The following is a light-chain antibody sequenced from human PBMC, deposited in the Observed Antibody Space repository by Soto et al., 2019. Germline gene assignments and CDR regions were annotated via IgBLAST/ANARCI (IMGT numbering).Light chain of an antibody. Sequence: QSVLTQPPSASGSPGQSVAISCTGTSSDVGAYNYVCWYQQHPGKAPKLMIYEVNKRPSGVPDRFSGSKSGNTASLTVSGLQAEDEADYYCSSFTTSRLYVFGPGTKVTVL. V-gene: IGLV2-8*01. CDR1: SSDVGAYNY. J-gene: IGLJ1*01. CDR3: SSFTTSRLYV. CDR2: EVN.